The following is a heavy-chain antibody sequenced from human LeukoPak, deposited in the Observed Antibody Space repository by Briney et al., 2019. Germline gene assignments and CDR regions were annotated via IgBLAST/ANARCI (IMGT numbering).Heavy chain of an antibody. CDR3: ASGPTGTTEPNWFDP. J-gene: IGHJ5*02. CDR2: TIPIFGTA. V-gene: IGHV1-69*05. CDR1: GGTFSSYA. D-gene: IGHD1-1*01. Sequence: SVKVSCKASGGTFSSYAISWVRQAPGQGLEWMGGTIPIFGTANSAQKFQGRVTITTDESTSTAYMELSSLRSEDTAVYYCASGPTGTTEPNWFDPWGQGTLVTVSS.